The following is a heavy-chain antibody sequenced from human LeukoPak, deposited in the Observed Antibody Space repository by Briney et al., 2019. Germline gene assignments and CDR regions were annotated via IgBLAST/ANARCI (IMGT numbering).Heavy chain of an antibody. V-gene: IGHV3-30-3*01. CDR3: ATRTSGAFDF. CDR2: ISDDGSNK. CDR1: GFTFSNYA. Sequence: GSLRLSCSASGFTFSNYAVHWVRQAPGKGLEWVALISDDGSNKYYTNSVKGRFTISRDNSKNTLYLQMNSLRAEDTAVYYCATRTSGAFDFWGQGTMVIVS. J-gene: IGHJ3*01.